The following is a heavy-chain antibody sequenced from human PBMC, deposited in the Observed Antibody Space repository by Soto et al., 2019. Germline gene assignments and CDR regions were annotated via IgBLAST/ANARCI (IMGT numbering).Heavy chain of an antibody. D-gene: IGHD3-9*01. CDR2: IYHSGST. CDR3: ERHSTCLLRSDY. CDR1: GGSISSGAYS. V-gene: IGHV4-30-2*01. J-gene: IGHJ4*02. Sequence: SETLSLTCAVSGGSISSGAYSWSWIRQPPGKGLEWIGYIYHSGSTYYNPSLKSRVTISVDRSKNQFSLKLGSVTASDTAVYFCERHSTCLLRSDYRGQGSLVTVSS.